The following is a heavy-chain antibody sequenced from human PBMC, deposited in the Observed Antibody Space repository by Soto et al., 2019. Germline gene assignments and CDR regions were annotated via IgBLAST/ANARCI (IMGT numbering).Heavy chain of an antibody. Sequence: QKYLVESGGGVVQPGGSLRLSCVASGSIFSGYGMHWVRQAPGKGLEWVAVIWYDGSNKYYADSVKGRFTISRDNSKNMLYLQMDSLIAEDTAVYYCARDGIGGTVFRGFCHYWGQGTLVTVSS. J-gene: IGHJ4*02. CDR3: ARDGIGGTVFRGFCHY. CDR1: GSIFSGYG. CDR2: IWYDGSNK. D-gene: IGHD1-7*01. V-gene: IGHV3-33*01.